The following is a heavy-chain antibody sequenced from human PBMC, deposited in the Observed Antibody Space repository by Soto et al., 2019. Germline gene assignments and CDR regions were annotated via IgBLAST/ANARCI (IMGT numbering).Heavy chain of an antibody. J-gene: IGHJ4*02. Sequence: SETLSLTCTVSGGSISSGDYYWSWIRQPPGKGLEWIGYIYYSGSTYYNPSLKSRVTISVDTSKNQFSLKLSSVTAADTAVYYCARLTMVRGVITFDYWGQGTLVTVSS. V-gene: IGHV4-30-4*01. CDR2: IYYSGST. CDR1: GGSISSGDYY. CDR3: ARLTMVRGVITFDY. D-gene: IGHD3-10*01.